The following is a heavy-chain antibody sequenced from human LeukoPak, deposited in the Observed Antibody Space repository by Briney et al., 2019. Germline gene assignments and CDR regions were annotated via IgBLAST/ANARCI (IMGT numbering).Heavy chain of an antibody. J-gene: IGHJ4*02. D-gene: IGHD1-14*01. CDR1: GFTFSSQA. Sequence: GGSLRLSCAASGFTFSSQAMSWVRQAPGKGLECVSTIGISDVDRHYADSVKGRFSISRDNSKNTLYLQMNSLRAEDTAVYYCARDAPGAGGFDYWGQGTLVTVSS. CDR2: IGISDVDR. V-gene: IGHV3-23*01. CDR3: ARDAPGAGGFDY.